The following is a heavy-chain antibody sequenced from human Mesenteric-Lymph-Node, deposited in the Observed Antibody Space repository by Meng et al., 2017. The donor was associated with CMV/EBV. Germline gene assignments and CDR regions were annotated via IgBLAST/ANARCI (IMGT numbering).Heavy chain of an antibody. CDR1: GGSISSSSYY. CDR2: IYYSGST. J-gene: IGHJ3*02. D-gene: IGHD3-10*01. CDR3: ARGVYYYGSGSHDAFDI. V-gene: IGHV4-39*01. Sequence: SETLSLTCTVSGGSISSSSYYCGWIRQPPGKGLEWIGSIYYSGSTYYNPSLKSRVTISVDTSKNQFSLKLSSVTAADTAVYYCARGVYYYGSGSHDAFDIWGQGTMVTVSS.